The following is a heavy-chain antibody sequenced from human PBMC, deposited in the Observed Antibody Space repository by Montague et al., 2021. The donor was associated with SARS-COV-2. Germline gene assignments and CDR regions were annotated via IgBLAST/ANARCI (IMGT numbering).Heavy chain of an antibody. CDR2: IFYRGTT. D-gene: IGHD1-1*01. Sequence: SETLSLTCTVSGDSMTYFYWSWIRQTPEKGLEWIGYIFYRGTTKYNPSLESRVTITVDTSKDQFYLTLNSVTAADTAVYYCARGATRTFDYWGQGTRVTVPS. CDR1: GDSMTYFY. J-gene: IGHJ4*02. CDR3: ARGATRTFDY. V-gene: IGHV4-59*01.